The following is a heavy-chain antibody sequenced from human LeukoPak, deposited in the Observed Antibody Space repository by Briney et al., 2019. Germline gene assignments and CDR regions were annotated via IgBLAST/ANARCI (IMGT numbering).Heavy chain of an antibody. V-gene: IGHV4-59*08. D-gene: IGHD2-15*01. CDR2: IHYTGTT. Sequence: SETLSLTCTVSGGSTTYYYWSWIRQPPGRGLEWIGYIHYTGTTNYNSSLKSRVTISVDKSKNQFSLKLSSVTAADTAVYYCARHEGYCSGGSCYPFWGMDVWGQGTTVTVSS. CDR1: GGSTTYYY. J-gene: IGHJ6*02. CDR3: ARHEGYCSGGSCYPFWGMDV.